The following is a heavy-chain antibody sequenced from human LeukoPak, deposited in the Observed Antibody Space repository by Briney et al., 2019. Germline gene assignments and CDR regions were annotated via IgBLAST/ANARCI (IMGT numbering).Heavy chain of an antibody. CDR2: INPSGGST. D-gene: IGHD3-10*01. Sequence: GASVKVSCKASGYTFTGYYMHWVRQAPGQGLEWMGIINPSGGSTSYAQKFQGRVTMTRDTSTSTVYMELSSLRSEDTAVYYCARERTGKRDIWFGELFPLDYWGQGTLVTVSS. V-gene: IGHV1-46*01. J-gene: IGHJ4*02. CDR1: GYTFTGYY. CDR3: ARERTGKRDIWFGELFPLDY.